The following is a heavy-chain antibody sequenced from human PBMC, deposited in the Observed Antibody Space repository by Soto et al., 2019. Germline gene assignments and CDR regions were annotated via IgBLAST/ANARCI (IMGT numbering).Heavy chain of an antibody. CDR3: AREDCSSTSCYPDYYYYGMDV. Sequence: SVKVSCKASGGTFSSYAISWVRQAPGQGLEWMGGIIPIFGTANYAQKFQGRVTITADESTSTAYMELSSLRSEDTAVYYCAREDCSSTSCYPDYYYYGMDVWGQGTTVTVSS. V-gene: IGHV1-69*13. D-gene: IGHD2-2*01. CDR1: GGTFSSYA. CDR2: IIPIFGTA. J-gene: IGHJ6*02.